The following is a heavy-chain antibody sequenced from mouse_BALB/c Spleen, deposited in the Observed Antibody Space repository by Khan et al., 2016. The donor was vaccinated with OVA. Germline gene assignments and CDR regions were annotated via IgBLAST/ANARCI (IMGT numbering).Heavy chain of an antibody. CDR1: GYTFTSHT. CDR2: INPRSGYT. CDR3: ERCTTKDGMDY. V-gene: IGHV1-4*01. D-gene: IGHD2-14*01. J-gene: IGHJ4*01. Sequence: QVQLQQSGADLARPWASVKMSCKASGYTFTSHTMHWVNQRPGQGLEWIGYINPRSGYTNYNQKFNDKATLTADKSSSTSYMYLGNLTSETSEVYSCERCTTKDGMDYWGQGTSVTVSS.